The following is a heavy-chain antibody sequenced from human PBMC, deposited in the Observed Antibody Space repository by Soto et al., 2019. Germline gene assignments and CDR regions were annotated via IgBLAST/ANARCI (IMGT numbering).Heavy chain of an antibody. Sequence: SETLSLTCTVSGGSISSSSYYWGWIRQPPGKGLEWIGSIYYSGSTYYNPSLKSRVTISVDTSKNQFSLKLSSVTAADTAVYYCASISYYDSSGYYYVGDIWGQGTLVTVSS. CDR3: ASISYYDSSGYYYVGDI. CDR1: GGSISSSSYY. D-gene: IGHD3-22*01. J-gene: IGHJ4*02. CDR2: IYYSGST. V-gene: IGHV4-39*01.